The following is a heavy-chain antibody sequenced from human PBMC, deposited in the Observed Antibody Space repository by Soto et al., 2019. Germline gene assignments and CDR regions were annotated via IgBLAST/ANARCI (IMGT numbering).Heavy chain of an antibody. CDR2: ISSTGTTI. Sequence: EVQLVESGGGLVQPGKSLRLSCAASGFTFSRYEMTWVRQAPGKGLEWISYISSTGTTIYYADAVKGRFTISRDNAKNSLFLQMNSLRAEDTGVYYCVREEGFFEHGLDVWGQGTTVIVSS. J-gene: IGHJ6*02. D-gene: IGHD3-3*01. V-gene: IGHV3-48*03. CDR3: VREEGFFEHGLDV. CDR1: GFTFSRYE.